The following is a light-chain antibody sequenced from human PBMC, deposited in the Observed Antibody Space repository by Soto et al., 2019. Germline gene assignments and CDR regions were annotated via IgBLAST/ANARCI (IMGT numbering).Light chain of an antibody. CDR2: KAS. CDR1: QSIGTW. V-gene: IGKV1-5*03. CDR3: QQYNSFVT. Sequence: DIQMTQSPSTLSASVGDRVTITCRASQSIGTWLAWYQQKPGKAPKLLIYKASSLESGVPSRFSGSGSATEFTLTINSLQPDDFATYYCQQYNSFVTFGQGTKLEIK. J-gene: IGKJ2*01.